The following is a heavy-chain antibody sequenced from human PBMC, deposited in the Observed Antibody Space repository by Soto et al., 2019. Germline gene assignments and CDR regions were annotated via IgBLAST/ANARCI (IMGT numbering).Heavy chain of an antibody. Sequence: ASVKVSCTASGYTFTTFGIGWVRQAPGQGLEWMGWISAYSGNTEYPEKLQGRVTMAIDTSTSTTYMELRSLRSDDTAVYYCARAFCSGGSCYLDYWGQGALVTVSS. CDR3: ARAFCSGGSCYLDY. CDR2: ISAYSGNT. V-gene: IGHV1-18*01. J-gene: IGHJ4*02. D-gene: IGHD2-15*01. CDR1: GYTFTTFG.